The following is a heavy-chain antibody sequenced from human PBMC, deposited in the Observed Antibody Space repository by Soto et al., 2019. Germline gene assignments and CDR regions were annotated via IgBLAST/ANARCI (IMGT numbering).Heavy chain of an antibody. CDR1: GFTFSNYD. CDR2: ISWDGSAK. CDR3: AMDHRLHSSPPGY. V-gene: IGHV3-30*03. J-gene: IGHJ4*02. Sequence: QVQLVESGGGVVQPGRSLRLSCAASGFTFSNYDLHWVRQAPGKGLEWVAFISWDGSAKYFADSVKGRFTISRDNSKNTLYLQMNSLRAEDTAVYYCAMDHRLHSSPPGYWGQGTLVTVSS. D-gene: IGHD6-13*01.